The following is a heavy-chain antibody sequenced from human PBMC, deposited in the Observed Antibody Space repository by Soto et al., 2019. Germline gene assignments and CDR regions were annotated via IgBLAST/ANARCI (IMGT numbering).Heavy chain of an antibody. D-gene: IGHD2-2*01. J-gene: IGHJ4*02. CDR2: ISKSDYT. CDR1: GFAFNNYG. Sequence: GGSLRLSCTVSGFAFNNYGINWVRQAPGKGLGWVSSISKSDYTYYSDSVKGRFTISRDNAKNSVSLQMNTLRVEDTAVYYCAREDSIIIPAVSDFWGQGTLVTVSS. CDR3: AREDSIIIPAVSDF. V-gene: IGHV3-21*01.